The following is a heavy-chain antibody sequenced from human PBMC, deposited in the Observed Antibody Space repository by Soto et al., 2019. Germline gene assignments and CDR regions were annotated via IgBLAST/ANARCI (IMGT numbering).Heavy chain of an antibody. CDR3: ARAVAVAADFGY. Sequence: ASVKVSCKASGYTFTGYAMHWVRQAPGHRLEWMGWINAGNGNTKYSQKFQGRVTITRDTSASTAYMELSSLRSEDTAVYYCARAVAVAADFGYWGQGTLVTVSS. D-gene: IGHD6-19*01. V-gene: IGHV1-3*01. J-gene: IGHJ4*02. CDR2: INAGNGNT. CDR1: GYTFTGYA.